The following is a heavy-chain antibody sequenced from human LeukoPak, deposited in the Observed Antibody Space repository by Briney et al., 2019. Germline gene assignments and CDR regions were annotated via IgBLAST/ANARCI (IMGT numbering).Heavy chain of an antibody. D-gene: IGHD5-18*01. CDR2: IFSGGTT. CDR1: GFTVSSNY. CDR3: ARGVLGYSYGFDY. J-gene: IGHJ4*02. Sequence: GGTLRLSCAASGFTVSSNYMSWVRQAPGKGLEWVSVIFSGGTTYYADSVKGRFTISRHNSENTVYLQMNSLRGEDTAVYYCARGVLGYSYGFDYWGQGTLVTV. V-gene: IGHV3-53*04.